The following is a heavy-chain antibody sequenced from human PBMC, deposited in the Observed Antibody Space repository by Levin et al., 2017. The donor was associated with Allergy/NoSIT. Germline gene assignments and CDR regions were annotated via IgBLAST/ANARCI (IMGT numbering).Heavy chain of an antibody. CDR1: GFTFTNYG. D-gene: IGHD2-15*01. CDR3: ARIAVVAATAARWFDP. J-gene: IGHJ5*02. Sequence: SGESLKISCAASGFTFTNYGMSWVRQAPGKGLEWVSGTTDSGISTYYADSVKGRFTISRDNSRNTLYLHMNSLRAEDTAVYYCARIAVVAATAARWFDPWGQGTLVTVSS. CDR2: TTDSGIST. V-gene: IGHV3-23*01.